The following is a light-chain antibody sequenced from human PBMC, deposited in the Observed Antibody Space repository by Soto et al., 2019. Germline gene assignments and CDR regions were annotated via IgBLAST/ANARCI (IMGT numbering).Light chain of an antibody. CDR1: QSISSY. V-gene: IGKV1-39*01. CDR2: AAS. CDR3: QQSYSTPPT. J-gene: IGKJ1*01. Sequence: QITQSGSSLSASVGDRVTITCRASQSISSYLNWYQQKPGKAPKLPIYAASSLQSGVPSRFSGSGSGTDFTLTISSLQPEDFATYYCQQSYSTPPTFGQGTKVDIK.